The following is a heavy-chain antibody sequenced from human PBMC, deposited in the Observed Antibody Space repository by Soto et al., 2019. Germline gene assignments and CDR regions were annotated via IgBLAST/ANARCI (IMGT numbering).Heavy chain of an antibody. V-gene: IGHV1-18*01. CDR3: ARIYYDILTGFGPPLGY. CDR2: ISAYNGNT. J-gene: IGHJ4*02. D-gene: IGHD3-9*01. Sequence: ASVKVSCKASGYTFTSYGISWVRQAPGQGFEWMGWISAYNGNTNYAQKLQGRVTMTTDTSTSTAYMELRSLRSDDTAVYYCARIYYDILTGFGPPLGYWGQGTLVTVSS. CDR1: GYTFTSYG.